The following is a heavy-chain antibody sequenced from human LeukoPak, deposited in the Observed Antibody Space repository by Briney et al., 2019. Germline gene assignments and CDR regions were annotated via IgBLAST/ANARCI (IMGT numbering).Heavy chain of an antibody. Sequence: SETLSLTCTVSGGSISSYYWSWIRQPPGKGLEWIGCVYKSGNTKYNPSLKSRVTISVDTSKNQFSLKMSSVTAADTAVYFCARGGHSEGWFDPWGQGTLVTVSS. V-gene: IGHV4-59*01. CDR3: ARGGHSEGWFDP. CDR2: VYKSGNT. CDR1: GGSISSYY. D-gene: IGHD4-23*01. J-gene: IGHJ5*02.